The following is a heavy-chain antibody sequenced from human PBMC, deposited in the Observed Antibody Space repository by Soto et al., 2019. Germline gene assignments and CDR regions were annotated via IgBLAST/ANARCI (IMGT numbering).Heavy chain of an antibody. Sequence: SETLSLTCAVYGGSFSGYYWSWIRQPPGKGLEWIGEINHSGSTNYNPSLKSRVTISVDTSKNQFSLKLSSVTAADTAVYYCARGEVTMVRGVIIFGFDPWGQGTLVPVSS. J-gene: IGHJ5*02. CDR2: INHSGST. D-gene: IGHD3-10*01. V-gene: IGHV4-34*01. CDR1: GGSFSGYY. CDR3: ARGEVTMVRGVIIFGFDP.